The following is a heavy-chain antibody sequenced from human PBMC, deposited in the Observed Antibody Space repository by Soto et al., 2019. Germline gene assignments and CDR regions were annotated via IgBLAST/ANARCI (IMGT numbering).Heavy chain of an antibody. D-gene: IGHD3-3*02. J-gene: IGHJ6*03. V-gene: IGHV4-59*08. CDR1: GVSITSYY. CDR2: TYYTGNT. Sequence: QVQLQESGPGLVKPSETLSLSCTVSGVSITSYYWDWIRQPPGKGLEWIGQTYYTGNTNYNPSLKSRVTMSVYPSKHQFSLTLSSVTAADTAVYYCARRPISPAGQFYLDVWGKGTTVTVSS. CDR3: ARRPISPAGQFYLDV.